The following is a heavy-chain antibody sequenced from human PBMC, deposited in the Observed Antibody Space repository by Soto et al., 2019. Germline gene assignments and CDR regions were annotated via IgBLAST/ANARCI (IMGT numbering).Heavy chain of an antibody. Sequence: SETLCLTCTVSGGSISSGYDYWSWIRQPPGKGLEWIGYIYYSGSTYYNPSLKSRVTISVDTSKNQSSLKLSSVTAADTAVYYCAREGGIVGATTVDYWGQGTLVTVSS. J-gene: IGHJ4*02. CDR3: AREGGIVGATTVDY. CDR2: IYYSGST. D-gene: IGHD1-26*01. V-gene: IGHV4-30-4*01. CDR1: GGSISSGYDY.